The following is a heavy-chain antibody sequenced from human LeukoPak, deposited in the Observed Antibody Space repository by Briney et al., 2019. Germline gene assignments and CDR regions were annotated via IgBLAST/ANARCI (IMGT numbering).Heavy chain of an antibody. D-gene: IGHD3-9*01. Sequence: GGSLRLSCTTSGFTLSHYWMNWVRQAPGKGLEWVGRIKSKTDGGTTDYAAPVKGRFTISRDDSKNTLYLQMNSLKTEDTAVYYCTTGGYYDILTGPWGQGTLVTVSS. V-gene: IGHV3-15*01. CDR1: GFTLSHYW. J-gene: IGHJ5*02. CDR2: IKSKTDGGTT. CDR3: TTGGYYDILTGP.